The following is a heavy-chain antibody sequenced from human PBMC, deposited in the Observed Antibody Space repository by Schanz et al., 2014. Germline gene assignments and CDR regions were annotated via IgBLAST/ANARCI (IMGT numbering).Heavy chain of an antibody. Sequence: EVQLVESGGGLIQPGGSLRLSCAASGFTFSSHWMHWVRQDPGKGLVWVARINSVGSNTDYADSVTGRFTISRDNSKNTVYLQMNSLRPGDTAVYYCARSRSGFYFDYWGQGTLXSVSA. V-gene: IGHV3-74*02. CDR1: GFTFSSHW. CDR3: ARSRSGFYFDY. J-gene: IGHJ4*02. D-gene: IGHD1-26*01. CDR2: INSVGSNT.